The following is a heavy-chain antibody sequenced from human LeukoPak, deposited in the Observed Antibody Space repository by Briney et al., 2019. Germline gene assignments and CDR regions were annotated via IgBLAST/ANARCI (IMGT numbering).Heavy chain of an antibody. CDR3: ARGRRFLEWLSYWFDP. CDR1: GYTFTSYY. D-gene: IGHD3-3*01. CDR2: INPSGGST. Sequence: ASVKVSCEASGYTFTSYYMHWVRQAPGQGLEWMGIINPSGGSTSYAQKFQGRVTMTRDMSTSTVYMELSSLRSEDTAVYYCARGRRFLEWLSYWFDPWGQGTLVTVSS. J-gene: IGHJ5*02. V-gene: IGHV1-46*01.